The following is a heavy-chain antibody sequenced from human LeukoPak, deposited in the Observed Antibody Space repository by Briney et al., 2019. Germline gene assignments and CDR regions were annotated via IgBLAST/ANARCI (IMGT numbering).Heavy chain of an antibody. CDR1: GYTFTSYG. J-gene: IGHJ5*02. Sequence: ASVKVSCKASGYTFTSYGISWVRQAPGQGLEWMGWISAYNGNTNYAQKLQGRVTMTTDTSTSTAYMELRSLRSDDTAVYYCARIPSCKSSGGSCYVQVHWFDPWGQGALVTVSS. D-gene: IGHD2-15*01. CDR3: ARIPSCKSSGGSCYVQVHWFDP. CDR2: ISAYNGNT. V-gene: IGHV1-18*01.